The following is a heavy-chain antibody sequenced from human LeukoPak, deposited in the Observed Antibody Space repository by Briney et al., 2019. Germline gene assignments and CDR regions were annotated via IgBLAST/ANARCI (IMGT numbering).Heavy chain of an antibody. CDR2: IKSKTDGGTT. CDR3: TTGGQRIAVAGFYYFDY. Sequence: GGSLRLSCAASGFTFNNAWMSWVRQAPGKGLEWVGRIKSKTDGGTTDYAAPVKGRFTISRDDSKNTLYLQMNSLKTEDTAVYYCTTGGQRIAVAGFYYFDYWGQGTLVTVSS. J-gene: IGHJ4*02. V-gene: IGHV3-15*01. CDR1: GFTFNNAW. D-gene: IGHD6-19*01.